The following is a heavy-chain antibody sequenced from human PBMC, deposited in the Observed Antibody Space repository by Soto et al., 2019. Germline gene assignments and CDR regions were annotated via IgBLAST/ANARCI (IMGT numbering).Heavy chain of an antibody. CDR2: IIPIFGTA. J-gene: IGHJ6*02. Sequence: SVKVSCKASGGTFSSYAISWVRQAPGQGLEWMGGIIPIFGTANYAQKFQGRVTITADESTSTAYMELSSLRSEDTAVYYCASAYYYDSTSCYNYGMDVWGQGTTVTVSS. CDR3: ASAYYYDSTSCYNYGMDV. V-gene: IGHV1-69*13. D-gene: IGHD2-2*02. CDR1: GGTFSSYA.